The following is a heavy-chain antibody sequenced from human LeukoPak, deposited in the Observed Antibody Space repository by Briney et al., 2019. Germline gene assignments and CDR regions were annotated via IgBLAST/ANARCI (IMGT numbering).Heavy chain of an antibody. Sequence: GGSLRLSCAASGLTFSRSWMHWVRQAPGKGLVWVSRINSDGSGTNYADSVKGRFTISRDNAKNTLYLQMNSLRAEDTAVYYCARAEIYYYGSGSPDYWGQGTLVTVSS. CDR2: INSDGSGT. J-gene: IGHJ4*02. D-gene: IGHD3-10*01. CDR3: ARAEIYYYGSGSPDY. V-gene: IGHV3-74*01. CDR1: GLTFSRSW.